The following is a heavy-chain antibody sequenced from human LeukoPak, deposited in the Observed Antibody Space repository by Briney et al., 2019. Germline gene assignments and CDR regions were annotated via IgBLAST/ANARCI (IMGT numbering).Heavy chain of an antibody. CDR3: ATYDFWSGYGVGY. J-gene: IGHJ4*02. D-gene: IGHD3-3*01. V-gene: IGHV3-23*01. CDR2: ISDSGGST. Sequence: GGSLRLPCAASGFTFSSYALSWVRQAPGKGLEWVSAISDSGGSTYYADSVKGRFTISRDNSKNTLYLQMDSLRAEDTAVYYCATYDFWSGYGVGYWGQGTLVTVSS. CDR1: GFTFSSYA.